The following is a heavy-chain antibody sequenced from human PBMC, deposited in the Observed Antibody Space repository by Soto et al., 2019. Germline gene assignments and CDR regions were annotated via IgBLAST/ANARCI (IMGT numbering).Heavy chain of an antibody. J-gene: IGHJ6*02. CDR1: GGSFSGYQ. D-gene: IGHD6-6*01. CDR2: INHSGST. V-gene: IGHV4-34*01. CDR3: ARWRPLVRPKYYYFYSMDV. Sequence: SETLSLTCAVHGGSFSGYQWSWIRQTPGKGPEWIGEINHSGSTNYNASLKSRVTISVDTSKNQFSLKLTSVTAADTAVYYCARWRPLVRPKYYYFYSMDVWGQGTTVTVS.